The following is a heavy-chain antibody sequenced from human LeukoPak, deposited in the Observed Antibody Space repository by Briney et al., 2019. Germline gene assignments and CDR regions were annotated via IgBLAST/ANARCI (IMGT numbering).Heavy chain of an antibody. J-gene: IGHJ4*02. V-gene: IGHV4-59*01. Sequence: SETLSLTCSVSSGSISSYYRSWIRQPPGKGLEWIGNIYDSGSTNYNPSLKSRVTISVDTSKNQCSLKLSSVTAADTAVYYCARQSISGSSLSYFDYWGQGTLVNVSS. D-gene: IGHD3-22*01. CDR3: ARQSISGSSLSYFDY. CDR1: SGSISSYY. CDR2: IYDSGST.